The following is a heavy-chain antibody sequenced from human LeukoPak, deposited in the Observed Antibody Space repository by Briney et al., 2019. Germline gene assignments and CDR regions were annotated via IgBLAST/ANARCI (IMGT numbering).Heavy chain of an antibody. V-gene: IGHV1-2*02. CDR1: GYTFTGYY. Sequence: ASVKVSCKASGYTFTGYYMHWVRQAPGQGLEWMGWINPNSGGTNYAQKFQGRVTMTRDTSISTAYMELSRLRPDDTAVYYCARAGPLGGGSSLIDYWGQGTLVTVSS. CDR2: INPNSGGT. J-gene: IGHJ4*02. D-gene: IGHD2-15*01. CDR3: ARAGPLGGGSSLIDY.